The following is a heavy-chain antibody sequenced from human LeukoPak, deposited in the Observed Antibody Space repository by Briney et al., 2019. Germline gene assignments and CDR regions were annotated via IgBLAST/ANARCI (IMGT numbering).Heavy chain of an antibody. D-gene: IGHD6-19*01. Sequence: GVSLKISCKGSGYSFTSYWIGWVRQMPGKGLEWMGIIYPGDSDTRYSPSFQGQVTISADKSISTAYLQWSSLKASDTAMYHCARLGLAPRDYYYMDVWGKGTTVTVSS. V-gene: IGHV5-51*01. CDR3: ARLGLAPRDYYYMDV. J-gene: IGHJ6*03. CDR1: GYSFTSYW. CDR2: IYPGDSDT.